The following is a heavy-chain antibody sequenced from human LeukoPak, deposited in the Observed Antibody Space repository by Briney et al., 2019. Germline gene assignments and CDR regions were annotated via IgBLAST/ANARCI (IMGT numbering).Heavy chain of an antibody. J-gene: IGHJ4*02. CDR1: GGSISSSSYY. D-gene: IGHD6-6*01. CDR2: IYYSGST. V-gene: IGHV4-39*01. Sequence: SETLSLTCTVSGGSISSSSYYWGWIRQPPGKGLEWIGSIYYSGSTYHNPSLRSRVTISVDTSKNQFSLKLSSVTAAHTAVYFCARLPSIAARRPNYFDYWGQGTLVTVSS. CDR3: ARLPSIAARRPNYFDY.